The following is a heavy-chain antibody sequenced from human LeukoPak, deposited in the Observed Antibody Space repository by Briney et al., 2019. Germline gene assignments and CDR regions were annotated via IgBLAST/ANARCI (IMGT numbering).Heavy chain of an antibody. V-gene: IGHV3-11*06. J-gene: IGHJ5*02. CDR1: GFTFSDYF. D-gene: IGHD2-2*01. CDR2: ISSSSSNT. Sequence: GGSLRLSCAASGFTFSDYFMTWMRQAPGKGLEWVSYISSSSSNTNYADSVKGRFTISRDNAKNSLSLQMNSLRAEDTAVYYCARGIHKTHCTRASCYVNWFGPWGQGTLVTVSS. CDR3: ARGIHKTHCTRASCYVNWFGP.